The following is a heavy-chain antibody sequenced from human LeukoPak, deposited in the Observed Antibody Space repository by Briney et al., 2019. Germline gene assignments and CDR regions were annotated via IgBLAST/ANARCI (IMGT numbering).Heavy chain of an antibody. J-gene: IGHJ4*02. CDR1: GFTFGDYA. Sequence: GGSLRLSCTASGFTFGDYAMSWVRQAPGKGLEWVGFIRSKAYGGTTEHAASVKGRFTISRDDSKSIAYLQMNSLKAEDTAVYYCGAGLYYFDYWGQGTLVTVSS. V-gene: IGHV3-49*04. D-gene: IGHD6-19*01. CDR3: GAGLYYFDY. CDR2: IRSKAYGGTT.